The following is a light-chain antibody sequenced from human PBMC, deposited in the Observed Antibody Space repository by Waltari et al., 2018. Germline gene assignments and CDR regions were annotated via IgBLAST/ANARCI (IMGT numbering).Light chain of an antibody. CDR3: QQYYTSPQT. CDR2: WAS. V-gene: IGKV4-1*01. Sequence: DVVMTQSPGSLAVSLGERATINCKSSQSVLYSSNNKNYLAWFQKKPGQPPKLLIYWASTRESGVPDRFSGSGSGTDFTLTISSLQAEDVAVYYCQQYYTSPQTFGQGTKLEIK. CDR1: QSVLYSSNNKNY. J-gene: IGKJ2*01.